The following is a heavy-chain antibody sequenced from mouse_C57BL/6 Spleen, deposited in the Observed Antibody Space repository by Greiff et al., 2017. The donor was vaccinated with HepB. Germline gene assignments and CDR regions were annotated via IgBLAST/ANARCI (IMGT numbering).Heavy chain of an antibody. CDR1: GYTFTSYW. D-gene: IGHD1-1*01. CDR2: INPSNGGT. J-gene: IGHJ4*01. CDR3: ARGGSSYPYAMDY. Sequence: VQLQQPGTELVKPGASVKLSCKASGYTFTSYWMHWVKQRPGQGLEWIGNINPSNGGTNYNEKFKSKATLTVDKSSSTAYMQLSSLTSEDSAVYYCARGGSSYPYAMDYWGQGTSVTVSS. V-gene: IGHV1-53*01.